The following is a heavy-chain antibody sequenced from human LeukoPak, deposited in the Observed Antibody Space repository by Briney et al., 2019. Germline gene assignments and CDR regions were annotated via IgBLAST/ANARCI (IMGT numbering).Heavy chain of an antibody. D-gene: IGHD6-19*01. V-gene: IGHV3-30*02. Sequence: PGGSLRLSCAASGFTFSSYGMHWVRQAPGKGLEWVAFIRYDGSNKYSADSVKGRFTISRDNSKNTPNLQMNSLRAEDTAVYYCARNKEYSSGWYYFDYWGQGTLVTVSS. CDR3: ARNKEYSSGWYYFDY. CDR1: GFTFSSYG. J-gene: IGHJ4*02. CDR2: IRYDGSNK.